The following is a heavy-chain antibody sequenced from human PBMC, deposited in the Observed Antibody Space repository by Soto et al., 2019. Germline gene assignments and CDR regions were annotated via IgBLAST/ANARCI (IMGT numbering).Heavy chain of an antibody. CDR1: GFTFSSYS. CDR2: ISSSSSYI. Sequence: PGGSLRLSCAASGFTFSSYSMDWVRQAPGKGLEGVSSISSSSSYIYYADSVKGRCTISRDNAKNSLYLQRNSLRAEDTAEYYCARDRAAAGTTLYDDYGMAVWGQGTTATVSS. V-gene: IGHV3-21*01. D-gene: IGHD6-13*01. CDR3: ARDRAAAGTTLYDDYGMAV. J-gene: IGHJ6*02.